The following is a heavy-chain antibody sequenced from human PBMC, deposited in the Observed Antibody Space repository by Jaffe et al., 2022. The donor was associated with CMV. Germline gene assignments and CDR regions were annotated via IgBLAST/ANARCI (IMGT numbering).Heavy chain of an antibody. J-gene: IGHJ4*02. V-gene: IGHV1-2*02. CDR1: GYPFIDYY. Sequence: HVQLVQSGAEVKKPGDSVKVSCKASGYPFIDYYVHWVRQAPGQGLEWMGWINPRNGDTIYAQKFQGRVTMTRDTSISTGYMELNTLRSDDTAIYYCAKMHNTGSGYWGQGALVTVSS. CDR2: INPRNGDT. CDR3: AKMHNTGSGY. D-gene: IGHD1-1*01.